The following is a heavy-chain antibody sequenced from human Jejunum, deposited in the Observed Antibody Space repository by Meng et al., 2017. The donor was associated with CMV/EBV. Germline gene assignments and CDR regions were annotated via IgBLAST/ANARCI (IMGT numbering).Heavy chain of an antibody. V-gene: IGHV3-23*01. Sequence: EVQLLESGGGLVQPGGSLRLSCAASGLTFRNYGMSWVRQAPGKGLEWVSSISGSGDSTNYADSVKGRFTISRDNSKNTLDLQMNSLRADDTAVYYCAKNYDFPDWGQGTLVTVSS. CDR2: ISGSGDST. CDR1: GLTFRNYG. CDR3: AKNYDFPD. J-gene: IGHJ4*02. D-gene: IGHD3-3*01.